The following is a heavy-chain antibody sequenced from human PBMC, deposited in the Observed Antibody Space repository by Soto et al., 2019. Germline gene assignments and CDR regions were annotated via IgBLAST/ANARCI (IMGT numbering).Heavy chain of an antibody. CDR1: GGSITSSSFY. J-gene: IGHJ4*02. Sequence: SETLSLTCTVSGGSITSSSFYWGWIRQPPGKGLEWIGIIYYSGSTYYNPSLKSRVTISVDTSKSQFSLNLNSVTAADTAVYYCARGYDILTGPLDYWGPATLVTVSS. CDR2: IYYSGST. CDR3: ARGYDILTGPLDY. V-gene: IGHV4-39*01. D-gene: IGHD3-9*01.